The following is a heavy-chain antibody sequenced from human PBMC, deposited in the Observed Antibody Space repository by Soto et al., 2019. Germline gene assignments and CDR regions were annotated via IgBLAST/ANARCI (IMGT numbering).Heavy chain of an antibody. CDR1: GGSISSYY. V-gene: IGHV4-59*08. J-gene: IGHJ6*02. CDR3: ARQGFGRLDGVVDV. CDR2: VHHSWGS. D-gene: IGHD6-25*01. Sequence: QVQLQESGPGLVKPSETLSLSCTVSGGSISSYYWSWFRQSPGKRMEWIGFVHHSWGSSYNPALQSRVAISLDTSKSHFSLRVASVTATDAAVYYCARQGFGRLDGVVDVWGQGTTVTVSS.